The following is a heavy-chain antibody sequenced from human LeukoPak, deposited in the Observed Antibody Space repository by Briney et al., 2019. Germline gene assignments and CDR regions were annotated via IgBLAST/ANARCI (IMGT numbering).Heavy chain of an antibody. CDR3: ARRDSSNWDFDY. D-gene: IGHD3-22*01. V-gene: IGHV5-51*01. CDR1: GYRFTSYW. J-gene: IGHJ4*02. CDR2: IYAGDSDT. Sequence: GESLKISCKGSGYRFTSYWIGWVRQMPGKGLEWMGIIYAGDSDTTYSPTFQGQVTISVDKSISTAYLQWSSLKASDTATYYCARRDSSNWDFDYWDQGTLVTVSS.